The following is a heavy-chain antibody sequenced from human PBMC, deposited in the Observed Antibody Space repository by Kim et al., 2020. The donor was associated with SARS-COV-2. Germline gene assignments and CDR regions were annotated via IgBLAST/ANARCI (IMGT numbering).Heavy chain of an antibody. J-gene: IGHJ4*02. V-gene: IGHV3-23*01. CDR1: RSTFSTSA. CDR2: INANGGTT. D-gene: IGHD1-26*01. CDR3: AGTYXXSSPYYFDY. Sequence: GGSLRLSCVASRSTFSTSAMSWVRQAPGKGLEWVSGINANGGTTYYADSVKGRFTTSXDNSKNTLXXQMXSLRADDTAVYYCAGTYXXSSPYYFDYWGQGXXVTVSS.